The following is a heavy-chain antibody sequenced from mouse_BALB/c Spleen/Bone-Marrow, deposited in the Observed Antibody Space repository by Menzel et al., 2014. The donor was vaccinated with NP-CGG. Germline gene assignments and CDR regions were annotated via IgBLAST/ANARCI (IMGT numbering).Heavy chain of an antibody. Sequence: EVKVVESGGGLVQPKGSLKLSCAASGFTFKTYAMNWVRQAPGKGLEWVARIRSKSNNYATYYVDSVKSRFTISRDDSQNMLYLQMNNLKTEDTAMYYCVRRESDNYGGFASWGQGTLVTVSA. D-gene: IGHD1-1*01. CDR1: GFTFKTYA. J-gene: IGHJ3*01. V-gene: IGHV10-1*02. CDR2: IRSKSNNYAT. CDR3: VRRESDNYGGFAS.